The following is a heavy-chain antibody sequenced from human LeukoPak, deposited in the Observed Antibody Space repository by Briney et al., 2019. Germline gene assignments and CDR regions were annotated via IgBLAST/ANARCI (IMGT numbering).Heavy chain of an antibody. D-gene: IGHD3-16*01. CDR2: TYYRSKWYN. CDR3: AGGAFGHAFDV. V-gene: IGHV6-1*01. J-gene: IGHJ3*01. CDR1: GDSVSRNDAA. Sequence: SQTLSLTCAISGDSVSRNDAAWHWIRQSPSRGLEWLGRTYYRSKWYNEYAVFVKSRISINPDTSKNQFSLQLNSVTPEDTAVYYCAGGAFGHAFDVWGQETMVTVS.